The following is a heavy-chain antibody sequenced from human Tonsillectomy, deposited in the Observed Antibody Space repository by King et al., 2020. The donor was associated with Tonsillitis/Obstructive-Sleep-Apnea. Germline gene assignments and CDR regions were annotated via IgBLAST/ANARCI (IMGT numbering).Heavy chain of an antibody. CDR3: ARDMVLEAGGDAFDI. J-gene: IGHJ3*02. D-gene: IGHD2-8*01. Sequence: QLQESGPGLVKPSETLSLTCTVSGGSISSYSWSWIRQPPGKGLEWIGYIYSRGSTNYNPSLKSRVTISVDTSKNQFSLKLSSVTAADTAVYYCARDMVLEAGGDAFDIWGQGTMVTVSS. CDR1: GGSISSYS. CDR2: IYSRGST. V-gene: IGHV4-59*01.